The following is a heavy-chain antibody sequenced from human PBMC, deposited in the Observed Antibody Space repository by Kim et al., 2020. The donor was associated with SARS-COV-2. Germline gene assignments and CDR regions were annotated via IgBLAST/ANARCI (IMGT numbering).Heavy chain of an antibody. D-gene: IGHD6-19*01. CDR1: GGSISSYY. V-gene: IGHV4-59*08. J-gene: IGHJ6*02. Sequence: SETLSLTCTVSGGSISSYYWSWIRQPPEKGLEWIGYIYYSGSTNYNPSLKSRVTISVDTSKNQFSLKLSSVTAADTAVYYCARLRVAGLYYYYYYGMDVWGQGTTVTVSS. CDR3: ARLRVAGLYYYYYYGMDV. CDR2: IYYSGST.